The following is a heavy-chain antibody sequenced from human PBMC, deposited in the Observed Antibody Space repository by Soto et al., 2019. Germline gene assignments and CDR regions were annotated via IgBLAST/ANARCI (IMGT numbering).Heavy chain of an antibody. V-gene: IGHV1-8*01. J-gene: IGHJ5*02. Sequence: QVQLVQSGAEVKKPGASVKVSCKASGYTFTSYDINWVRQATGQGLEGMGWMNPNSGNTAYAQKSXXXXXXXXXXXXXXAYMXXXTXXSEXTSVYYCXXXXXALCSGGICYWCDPWGQGTLVTV. D-gene: IGHD2-15*01. CDR2: MNPNSGNT. CDR1: GYTFTSYD. CDR3: XXXXXALCSGGICYWCDP.